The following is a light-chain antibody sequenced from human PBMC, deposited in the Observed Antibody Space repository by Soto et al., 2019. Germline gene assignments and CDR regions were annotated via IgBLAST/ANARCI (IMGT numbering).Light chain of an antibody. CDR1: QSVRND. V-gene: IGKV3-11*01. Sequence: EIVLTQSPATLSLSPGERATLSCRASQSVRNDLVWYHQKPGQAPRVLIYSASNRATGIPARFSGSGSGTDFTSPLSSLEPGDFWGYYRQPRNNWPPTFGGGTKVEMK. J-gene: IGKJ4*01. CDR2: SAS. CDR3: QPRNNWPPT.